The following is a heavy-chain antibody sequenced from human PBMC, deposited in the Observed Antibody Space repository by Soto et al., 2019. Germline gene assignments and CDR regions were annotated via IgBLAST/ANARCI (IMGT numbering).Heavy chain of an antibody. CDR3: ARDGEGSYYDSSGYYPTIDY. J-gene: IGHJ4*02. CDR2: ISAYNGNT. D-gene: IGHD3-22*01. Sequence: QVQLVQSGAEVKKPGASVKVSCKASGYTFTSYGISWVRQAPGQGLEWMGWISAYNGNTNYAQKLQGRVTMTTDPSTSTAYMELRSLRSDDTAVYYCARDGEGSYYDSSGYYPTIDYWGQGTLVTVSS. V-gene: IGHV1-18*01. CDR1: GYTFTSYG.